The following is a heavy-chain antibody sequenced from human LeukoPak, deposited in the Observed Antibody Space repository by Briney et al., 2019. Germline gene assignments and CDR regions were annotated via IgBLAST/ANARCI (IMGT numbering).Heavy chain of an antibody. CDR3: ARVPQPSITIFGVVITDYYYYGMDV. CDR1: GFTFSSCA. D-gene: IGHD3-3*01. Sequence: GGSLRLSCAASGFTFSSCAMHWVRQAPGKGLEWVAVISYDGSNKYYADSVKGRFTISRDNSKNTLYLQMNSLRAEDTAVYYCARVPQPSITIFGVVITDYYYYGMDVWGQGTTVTVSS. CDR2: ISYDGSNK. V-gene: IGHV3-30*04. J-gene: IGHJ6*02.